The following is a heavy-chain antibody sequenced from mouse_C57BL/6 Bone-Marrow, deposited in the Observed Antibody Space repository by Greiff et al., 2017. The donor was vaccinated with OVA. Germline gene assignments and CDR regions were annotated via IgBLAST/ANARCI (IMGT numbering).Heavy chain of an antibody. CDR2: IDPNSGGT. CDR1: GYTFTSYW. Sequence: VQLQQPGAELVKPGASVKLSCKASGYTFTSYWMHWVKQRPGRGIEWIGRIDPNSGGTKYNEKFKSKATLTVDKPSSTAYMQLSSLTSEDSAVYYCARWGFYDYNYFDYWGQGTTLTVSS. V-gene: IGHV1-72*01. D-gene: IGHD2-4*01. CDR3: ARWGFYDYNYFDY. J-gene: IGHJ2*01.